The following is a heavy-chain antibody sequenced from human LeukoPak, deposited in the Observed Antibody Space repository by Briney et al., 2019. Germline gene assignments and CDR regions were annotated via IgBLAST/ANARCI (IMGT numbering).Heavy chain of an antibody. Sequence: SQTLSLTCAISGDSVSSNSAAWNWIRQSPSRGLEWLGRTYYRSKWYNDYAVSVKSRITINPDTSRNQFSLQLNSVTPEDTAVYYCARGVLTGYSAEFDYWGQGTLVTVSS. V-gene: IGHV6-1*01. CDR1: GDSVSSNSAA. J-gene: IGHJ4*02. CDR3: ARGVLTGYSAEFDY. CDR2: TYYRSKWYN. D-gene: IGHD3-9*01.